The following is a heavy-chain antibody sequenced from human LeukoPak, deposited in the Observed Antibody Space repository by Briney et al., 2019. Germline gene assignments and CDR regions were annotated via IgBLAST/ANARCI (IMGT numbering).Heavy chain of an antibody. CDR2: ISSSSSYI. CDR3: ARGSLLHYDYVWGSYDY. D-gene: IGHD3-16*01. V-gene: IGHV3-21*01. J-gene: IGHJ4*02. Sequence: GGSLRLSCAASGFTFSSYSMNWVRQAPGKGLEWVSSISSSSSYIYYADSVKGRFTISRDNAKNSLYLQMNSLRAEDTAVYYCARGSLLHYDYVWGSYDYWGQGTLVTVSS. CDR1: GFTFSSYS.